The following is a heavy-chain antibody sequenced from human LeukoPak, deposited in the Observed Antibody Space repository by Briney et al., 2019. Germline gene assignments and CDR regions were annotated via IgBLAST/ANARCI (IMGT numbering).Heavy chain of an antibody. V-gene: IGHV4-34*01. CDR3: ARVGYCRSTSCYVPLDY. J-gene: IGHJ4*02. CDR2: INRGGST. Sequence: SETLSLTCAVYGGSLSGYYWSWIRQSPGKGREWIGEINRGGSTNYNPSLKSRVTISVDTSKNQFSLKLSSVTAADTAVYYCARVGYCRSTSCYVPLDYWGQGTLVTVSS. CDR1: GGSLSGYY. D-gene: IGHD2-2*01.